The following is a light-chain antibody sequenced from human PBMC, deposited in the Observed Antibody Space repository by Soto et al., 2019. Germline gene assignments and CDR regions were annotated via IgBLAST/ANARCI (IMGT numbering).Light chain of an antibody. CDR2: NDS. V-gene: IGLV3-21*04. CDR3: QVWDSSSEHVV. J-gene: IGLJ2*01. Sequence: SYELTQPPSVSVAPGKTARITGGGNNIGSYIVHWYQQKPGQAPVLVIYNDSDRPSGIPERFSGSNSGNTATLIISRVEAGDEADYYCQVWDSSSEHVVFGGGTKLTVL. CDR1: NIGSYI.